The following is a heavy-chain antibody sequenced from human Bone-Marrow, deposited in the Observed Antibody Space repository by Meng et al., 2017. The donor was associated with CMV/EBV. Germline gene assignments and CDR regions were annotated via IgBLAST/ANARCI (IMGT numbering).Heavy chain of an antibody. CDR1: GYTFRNYG. Sequence: ASVKVSCKASGYTFRNYGITWVRQAPGQGLEWMGIINPSGGSTSYAKKFQGRVTMTRDTSTSTVYMELSSLRSEDTAVYYCARVIGWELLLIGSGWFDPWGQGTLVTVSS. CDR2: INPSGGST. V-gene: IGHV1-46*01. CDR3: ARVIGWELLLIGSGWFDP. J-gene: IGHJ5*02. D-gene: IGHD1-26*01.